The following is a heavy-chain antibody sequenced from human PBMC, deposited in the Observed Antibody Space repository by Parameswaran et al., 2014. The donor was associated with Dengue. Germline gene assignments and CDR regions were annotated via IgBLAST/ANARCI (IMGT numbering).Heavy chain of an antibody. V-gene: IGHV4-59*01. CDR1: GGSISPYY. CDR2: IFYTGNT. J-gene: IGHJ4*02. Sequence: ASETLSLTCTVSGGSISPYYWSWIRQPPGKGLEWIGHIFYTGNTNYNPSLRSRVTISLDTSKNQFSLNVGSVTAVDTAVYYCARVAGRCSGGSCSNYFDNWGQGSLVTVSS. D-gene: IGHD2-15*01. CDR3: ARVAGRCSGGSCSNYFDN.